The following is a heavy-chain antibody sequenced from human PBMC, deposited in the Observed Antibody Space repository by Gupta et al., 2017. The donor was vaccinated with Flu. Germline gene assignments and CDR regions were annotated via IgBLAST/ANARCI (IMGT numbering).Heavy chain of an antibody. V-gene: IGHV3-43*01. CDR3: AKGRGYAQAYYFDY. J-gene: IGHJ4*02. CDR2: ISWDGGST. CDR1: DGYT. D-gene: IGHD5-12*01. Sequence: DGYTMHWVRKGPGKGLEWVSLISWDGGSTYYADSVKGRFTISRDNSKNSLYLQMNSLRTEDTALYYCAKGRGYAQAYYFDYWGQGTLVTVSS.